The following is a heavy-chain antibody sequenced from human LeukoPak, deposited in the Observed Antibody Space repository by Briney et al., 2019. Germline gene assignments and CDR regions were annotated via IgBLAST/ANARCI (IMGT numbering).Heavy chain of an antibody. J-gene: IGHJ4*02. D-gene: IGHD3-9*01. CDR2: IIPILGIA. V-gene: IGHV1-69*04. Sequence: ASVKVSCKASGGTFSRYAISWVRQAPGQGLEWMGRIIPILGIANYAQEFQGRVTITADKSTSTAYMELSSLRSEGTDVYYCARDRYFDWYSLDYWGQGTLVTVSS. CDR3: ARDRYFDWYSLDY. CDR1: GGTFSRYA.